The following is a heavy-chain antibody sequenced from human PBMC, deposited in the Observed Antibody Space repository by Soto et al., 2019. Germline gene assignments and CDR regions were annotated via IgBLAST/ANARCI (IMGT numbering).Heavy chain of an antibody. J-gene: IGHJ6*04. CDR3: ASIWFGTDV. CDR2: IDKVGTDS. Sequence: EVQLVESGGGLVQPGGSLRLSCAASEFTFSGRSVHWVRQAPGKGLVWVSGIDKVGTDSTYADSVKGRFTSSRDNATNTVYLQMTSWRVEDTAVYYFASIWFGTDVWGNGVTVPVSS. CDR1: EFTFSGRS. V-gene: IGHV3-74*01. D-gene: IGHD3-10*01.